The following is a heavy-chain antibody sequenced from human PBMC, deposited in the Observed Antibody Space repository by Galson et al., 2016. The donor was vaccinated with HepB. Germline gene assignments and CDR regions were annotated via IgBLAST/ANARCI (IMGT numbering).Heavy chain of an antibody. CDR3: ARDSAHVGCLSPYCSEGF. J-gene: IGHJ4*02. CDR2: ITCSGGSI. V-gene: IGHV3-23*01. Sequence: SLRLSCAASGFTFSSHAMSWVRQAPGKGLEWVSSITCSGGSIYYADSVKGRFTITRDDSKNTLPLQMNSLRAEDTAIYYCARDSAHVGCLSPYCSEGFWGQGTLVTVSS. CDR1: GFTFSSHA. D-gene: IGHD2-21*02.